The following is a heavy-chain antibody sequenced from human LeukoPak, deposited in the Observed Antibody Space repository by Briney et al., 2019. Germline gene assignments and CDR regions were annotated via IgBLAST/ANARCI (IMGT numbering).Heavy chain of an antibody. CDR3: AREGIGVRGVKTRSRYYYYMDV. V-gene: IGHV3-30*02. Sequence: GGSLRLSCAASGFTFSSYGMHWVRQAPGKGLEWVAFIRYDGSNKYYADSVKGRFTISRDNSKNTLYLQMNSLRAEDTAVYYCAREGIGVRGVKTRSRYYYYMDVWGKGTTVTISS. D-gene: IGHD3-10*01. CDR1: GFTFSSYG. J-gene: IGHJ6*03. CDR2: IRYDGSNK.